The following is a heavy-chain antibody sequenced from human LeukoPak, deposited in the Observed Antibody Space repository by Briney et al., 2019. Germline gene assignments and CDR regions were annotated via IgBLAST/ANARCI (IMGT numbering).Heavy chain of an antibody. D-gene: IGHD2-15*01. CDR3: TTSDYSAEDY. CDR2: SKGKTNGWTT. V-gene: IGHV3-15*01. CDR1: GFAFSNAW. Sequence: AGGSLRLSCAASGFAFSNAWMSWVHQAPGKGLEWVGRSKGKTNGWTTDYAAPVKGRFTISRDDSKNTLYLKMSSLTTEDTAVYYCTTSDYSAEDYWGQGTLVTVSS. J-gene: IGHJ4*02.